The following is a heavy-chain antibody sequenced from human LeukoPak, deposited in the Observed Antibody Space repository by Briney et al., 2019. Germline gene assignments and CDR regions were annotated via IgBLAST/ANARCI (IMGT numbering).Heavy chain of an antibody. CDR3: ATIPFRTYTAMALFDY. J-gene: IGHJ4*02. V-gene: IGHV1-24*01. CDR2: FDPEDGET. Sequence: ASVKVSCKVSGYTLTELSMHWVRQAPGKGLEWMGGFDPEDGETIYAQKFQGRVTMTEDTSTDTAYMELSSLRSEDTAVYYCATIPFRTYTAMALFDYWGQGTLVTVSS. CDR1: GYTLTELS. D-gene: IGHD5-18*01.